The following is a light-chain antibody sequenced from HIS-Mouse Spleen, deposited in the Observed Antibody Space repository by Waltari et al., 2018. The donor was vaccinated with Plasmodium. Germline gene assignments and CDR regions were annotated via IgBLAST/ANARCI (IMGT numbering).Light chain of an antibody. Sequence: QSALTQPASVSGSPGQSITISCTGTSDVGSYNLVSWYQQHPGKAPKLMIYEGSKRPSGVSIRFSGSKSGNTASLTISGLQAEDEADYYCCSYAGSSTFVFGGGTKLTVL. CDR1: SDVGSYNL. CDR3: CSYAGSSTFV. J-gene: IGLJ3*02. CDR2: EGS. V-gene: IGLV2-23*03.